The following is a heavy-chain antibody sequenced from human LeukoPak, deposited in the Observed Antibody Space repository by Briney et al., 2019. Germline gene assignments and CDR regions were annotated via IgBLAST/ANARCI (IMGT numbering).Heavy chain of an antibody. Sequence: GGSLRLSCAASGFTFDDYTMHWVRQAPGKGLEWVSLISWDGGSTYYADSVKGRFTISRDNSKNSLYLQMNSLRTEDTALYYCAKDKRGLAITMVRGIPPVAAFDIWGQGTMVTVSS. CDR1: GFTFDDYT. V-gene: IGHV3-43*01. J-gene: IGHJ3*02. CDR2: ISWDGGST. D-gene: IGHD3-10*01. CDR3: AKDKRGLAITMVRGIPPVAAFDI.